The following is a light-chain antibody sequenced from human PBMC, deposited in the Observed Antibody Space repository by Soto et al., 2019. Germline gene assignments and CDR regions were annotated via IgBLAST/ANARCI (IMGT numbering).Light chain of an antibody. CDR2: AAS. V-gene: IGKV1-39*01. CDR1: ESISSF. CDR3: QQTYNAPRT. J-gene: IGKJ1*01. Sequence: DIQMTQSPSSLSASVGDRVTITCRASESISSFLNWYQQKPGKGPNLLLFAASSLLSGVPSRFSGSGSGTDFTLTISSLQPEDFATYYCQQTYNAPRTFGQGTKVDIK.